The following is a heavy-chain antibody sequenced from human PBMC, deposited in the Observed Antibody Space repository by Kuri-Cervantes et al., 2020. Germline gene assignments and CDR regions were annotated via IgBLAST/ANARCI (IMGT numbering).Heavy chain of an antibody. V-gene: IGHV3-30-3*01. CDR2: ISYDGSNK. D-gene: IGHD2-2*01. CDR1: GFNFSSYA. Sequence: GESLKISCAASGFNFSSYAMHWVRQAPGKGLEWVAAISYDGSNKYYADSVKGRFTISRDNSKNTLYLQMNRLRVEDTAVYYCARGLSDCSSTSCYGWFDPWGQGTLVTVSS. J-gene: IGHJ5*02. CDR3: ARGLSDCSSTSCYGWFDP.